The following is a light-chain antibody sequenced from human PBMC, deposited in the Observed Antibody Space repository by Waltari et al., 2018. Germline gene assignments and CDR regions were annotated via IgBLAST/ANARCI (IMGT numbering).Light chain of an antibody. J-gene: IGKJ2*01. V-gene: IGKV3-15*01. Sequence: EIVMTQSPATLSVSPGERATLSCRASQSVSSNLAWYQQKPGQAPRLLIYGASTRATGIPARFSGRGSATEFTLTISSMQSEDFAVYYCQQYNNWPPYTFGQGTKLEIK. CDR1: QSVSSN. CDR3: QQYNNWPPYT. CDR2: GAS.